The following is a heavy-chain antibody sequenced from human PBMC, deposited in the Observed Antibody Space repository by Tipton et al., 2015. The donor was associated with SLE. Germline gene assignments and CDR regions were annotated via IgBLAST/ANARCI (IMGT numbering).Heavy chain of an antibody. Sequence: TLSLTCAVYGGSFSDYYWSWIRQPPGKGLEWIGEINHSGSTNYNPSLKGRVSISVDTSKNQFSLKLSSVTAADTAVYYCARKDSYYGMDVWGQGTTVTVSS. V-gene: IGHV4-34*01. J-gene: IGHJ6*02. CDR1: GGSFSDYY. CDR2: INHSGST. CDR3: ARKDSYYGMDV.